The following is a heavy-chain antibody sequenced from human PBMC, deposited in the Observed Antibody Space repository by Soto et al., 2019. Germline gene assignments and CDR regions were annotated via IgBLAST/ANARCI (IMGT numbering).Heavy chain of an antibody. CDR2: IIPIFGTA. V-gene: IGHV1-69*13. CDR1: GGTISSYA. J-gene: IGHJ4*02. CDR3: ASPGRYCSGGSCYVFDY. D-gene: IGHD2-15*01. Sequence: SVKVSCKASGGTISSYAISWVRQAPGQGLEWMGGIIPIFGTANYAQKFQGRVTITADESTSTAYMELSSLRSEDTAVYYCASPGRYCSGGSCYVFDYWGQGTLVTVSS.